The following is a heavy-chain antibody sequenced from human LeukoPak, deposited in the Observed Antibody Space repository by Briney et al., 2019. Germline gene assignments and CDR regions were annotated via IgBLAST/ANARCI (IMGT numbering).Heavy chain of an antibody. CDR3: ATYSILNAREFRY. CDR1: GFTFSTYR. Sequence: GGSLRLSCTTSGFTFSTYRMHWVRQGPGKGLDWISDISSTGSNTFYSDSVKGRFTISRDNAKNSVYLQMNSLGADDTAVYYCATYSILNAREFRYWGQGTLVTVTS. CDR2: ISSTGSNT. D-gene: IGHD4-11*01. V-gene: IGHV3-48*04. J-gene: IGHJ1*01.